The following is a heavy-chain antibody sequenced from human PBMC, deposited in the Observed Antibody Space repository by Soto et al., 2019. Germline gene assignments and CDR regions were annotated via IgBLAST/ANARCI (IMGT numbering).Heavy chain of an antibody. V-gene: IGHV3-30*18. CDR2: ISYDGSNK. D-gene: IGHD5-18*01. CDR3: AKDLTPGARIQAFDI. Sequence: GGSLRLSCAASGFTFSSYGMHWVRQAPGKGLEWVAVISYDGSNKYYADSVKGRFNISRDNSKNTLCLQMNSLRAEDTAVYYCAKDLTPGARIQAFDIWGQGTMVTVSS. J-gene: IGHJ3*02. CDR1: GFTFSSYG.